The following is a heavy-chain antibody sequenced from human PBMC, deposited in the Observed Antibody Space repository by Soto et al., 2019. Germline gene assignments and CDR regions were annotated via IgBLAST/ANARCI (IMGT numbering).Heavy chain of an antibody. CDR3: ARDRSVGDIVVVSAASLAIDAFDI. Sequence: ASVKVSFKASGYTFTSYYMHWLRQAPGQGLEWMGIINPSGGSTSYAQKFQGRVTMTRDTSTSTVYMELSSLRSEDTAVYYCARDRSVGDIVVVSAASLAIDAFDIWGQGTMVTVSS. D-gene: IGHD2-2*01. J-gene: IGHJ3*02. CDR1: GYTFTSYY. V-gene: IGHV1-46*01. CDR2: INPSGGST.